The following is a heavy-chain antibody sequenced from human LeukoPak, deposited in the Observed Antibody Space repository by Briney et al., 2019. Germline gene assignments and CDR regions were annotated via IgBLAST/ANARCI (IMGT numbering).Heavy chain of an antibody. CDR1: GYTFTGYY. V-gene: IGHV1-18*04. J-gene: IGHJ5*02. Sequence: GASVKVSCKASGYTFTGYYMHWVRQAPGQGLEWMGWISAYNGNTNYAQKLQGRVTMTTDTSTSTAYMELRSLRSDDTAVYYCARSGGIVGHNWFDPWGQGTLVTVSS. D-gene: IGHD3-22*01. CDR3: ARSGGIVGHNWFDP. CDR2: ISAYNGNT.